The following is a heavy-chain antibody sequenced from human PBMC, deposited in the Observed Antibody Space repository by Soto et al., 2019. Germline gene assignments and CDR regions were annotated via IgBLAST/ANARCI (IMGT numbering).Heavy chain of an antibody. Sequence: EVQLVESGGGLVQPGGSLRLSCAASGFTFSSYWMSWVRQAPGKGLEWVANIKQDGSEKYYVDSVKGRFTISRDNAKTSLYLQMTSLSAEDTAVYYCARAPRAVTDPHYFDYWGQGTLVTVSS. D-gene: IGHD4-17*01. J-gene: IGHJ4*02. CDR1: GFTFSSYW. V-gene: IGHV3-7*01. CDR2: IKQDGSEK. CDR3: ARAPRAVTDPHYFDY.